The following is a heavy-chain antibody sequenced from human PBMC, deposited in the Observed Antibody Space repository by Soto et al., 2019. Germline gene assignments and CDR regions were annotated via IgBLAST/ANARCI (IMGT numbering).Heavy chain of an antibody. Sequence: QVQLVQSGAEVKKPGSSVKVSCKASGGTFSSYAISWVRQAPGQGLEWMGGIIPIFGTANYAQKFQGRVTXPXXXSXXTAYLELSSLRSEDTAGYYCASPPSSNRYYYGMDVWGQGTTVTVSS. CDR3: ASPPSSNRYYYGMDV. D-gene: IGHD4-4*01. V-gene: IGHV1-69*05. CDR1: GGTFSSYA. J-gene: IGHJ6*02. CDR2: IIPIFGTA.